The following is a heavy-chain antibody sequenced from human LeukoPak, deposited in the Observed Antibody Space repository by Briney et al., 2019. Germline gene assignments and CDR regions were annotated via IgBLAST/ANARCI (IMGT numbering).Heavy chain of an antibody. J-gene: IGHJ4*02. Sequence: SETLSLTCAVYGWSFSGYYWSWIRQPPGKGLEWIGEIKHSGSTNYNPYLKSRVTISVDTSKDQFSLKLSSVTAADTAVYYCARGLRQLVRSWHYWGQGTLVTVSS. V-gene: IGHV4-34*01. CDR2: IKHSGST. CDR1: GWSFSGYY. D-gene: IGHD6-6*01. CDR3: ARGLRQLVRSWHY.